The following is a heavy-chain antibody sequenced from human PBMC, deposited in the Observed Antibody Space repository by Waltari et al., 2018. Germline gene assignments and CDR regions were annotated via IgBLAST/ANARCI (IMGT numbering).Heavy chain of an antibody. D-gene: IGHD5-12*01. CDR2: IYYSGST. Sequence: QVQLQQWGAGLLKPSETLSLTCAVYGGSFSGYYSSWIRQPPGKGLEWIGSIYYSGSTYYNPSLKSRVTISVDTSKNQFSLKLSSVTAADTAVYYCARGPPRSGYDFSYWGQGTLVTVSS. CDR3: ARGPPRSGYDFSY. CDR1: GGSFSGYY. V-gene: IGHV4-34*01. J-gene: IGHJ4*02.